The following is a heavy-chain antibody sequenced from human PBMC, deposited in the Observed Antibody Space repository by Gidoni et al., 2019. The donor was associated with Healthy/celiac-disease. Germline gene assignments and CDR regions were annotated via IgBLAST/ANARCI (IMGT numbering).Heavy chain of an antibody. D-gene: IGHD2-21*01. V-gene: IGHV4-61*01. CDR2: IYYSGST. J-gene: IGHJ4*02. CDR1: GGSVRSGSYY. CDR3: ARFPRLGEYYFDY. Sequence: QVQLQESGPGLVKPSETLSLTCTVSGGSVRSGSYYWSWIRQPPGKGLEWIGYIYYSGSTNYNPSLKSRVTISVDTSKNQFSLKLSSVTAADTAVYYCARFPRLGEYYFDYWGQGTLVTVSS.